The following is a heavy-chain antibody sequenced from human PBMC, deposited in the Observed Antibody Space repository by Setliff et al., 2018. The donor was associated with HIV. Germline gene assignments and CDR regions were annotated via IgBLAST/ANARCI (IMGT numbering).Heavy chain of an antibody. CDR2: IHYGGFF. CDR3: ARQLRGGYNFWSGYHRWYFDY. V-gene: IGHV4-39*01. Sequence: PSETLSLTCTVSGGSFRSSRYYWGWIRRPPGRGLEWIGNIHYGGFFWYSPSLNSRVTISVDTAKIQFSLKLSSVTAADTAVYYCARQLRGGYNFWSGYHRWYFDYWGQGTLVTVSS. D-gene: IGHD3-3*01. J-gene: IGHJ4*02. CDR1: GGSFRSSRYY.